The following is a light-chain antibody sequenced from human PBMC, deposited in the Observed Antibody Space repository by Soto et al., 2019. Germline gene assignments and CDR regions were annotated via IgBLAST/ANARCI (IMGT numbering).Light chain of an antibody. CDR2: KAS. CDR3: QHYNSYSEA. V-gene: IGKV1-5*03. CDR1: QTISSW. J-gene: IGKJ1*01. Sequence: IQMKQSPSTLSGSVGDRVTITCRASQTISSWLAWYQQKPGKAPKLLIYKASTLKSGVPSRFSGSGSGTEFTLTISSLQPDDFATYYCQHYNSYSEAFGQGTKVHI.